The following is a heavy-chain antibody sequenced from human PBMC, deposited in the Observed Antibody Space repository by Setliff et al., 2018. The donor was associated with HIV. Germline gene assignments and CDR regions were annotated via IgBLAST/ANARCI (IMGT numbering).Heavy chain of an antibody. V-gene: IGHV4-38-2*01. Sequence: SETLSLTCAVSGYFISSGYYWGWIRQPPGKGLEWIGSLSHVGGTYYNPSLKSRVTISIDTSMNQFSLRLTSVTAADTAVYYCARTLSPYYMDVWGNGTTVTVSS. CDR3: ARTLSPYYMDV. CDR2: LSHVGGT. J-gene: IGHJ6*03. CDR1: GYFISSGYY.